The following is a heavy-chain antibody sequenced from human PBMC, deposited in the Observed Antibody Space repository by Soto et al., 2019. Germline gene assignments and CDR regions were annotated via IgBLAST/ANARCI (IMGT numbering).Heavy chain of an antibody. Sequence: QVQLVQSGAEVKKPGSSVKVSCKASGGTFSSYAISWVRQAPGQGLEWMGGIIPIFGTANYAQKFQGRVTTPADQSTSTASTDLCSLRSDDTAVYYCARDTPGNDYTGYPHYYSCGMDVWGQGTPVTVSS. D-gene: IGHD5-12*01. J-gene: IGHJ6*02. V-gene: IGHV1-69*01. CDR3: ARDTPGNDYTGYPHYYSCGMDV. CDR1: GGTFSSYA. CDR2: IIPIFGTA.